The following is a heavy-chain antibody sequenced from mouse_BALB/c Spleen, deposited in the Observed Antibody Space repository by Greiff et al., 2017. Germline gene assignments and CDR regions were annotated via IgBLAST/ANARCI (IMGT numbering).Heavy chain of an antibody. Sequence: EVQRVESGGGLVQPKGSLKLSCAASGFTFNTYAMNWVRQAPGKGLEWVARIRSKSNNYATYYADSVKDRFTISRDDSQSMLYLQMNNLKTEDTAMYYCVRHVTTATKAMDYWGQGTSVTVSS. CDR2: IRSKSNNYAT. V-gene: IGHV10-1*02. CDR3: VRHVTTATKAMDY. J-gene: IGHJ4*01. CDR1: GFTFNTYA. D-gene: IGHD1-2*01.